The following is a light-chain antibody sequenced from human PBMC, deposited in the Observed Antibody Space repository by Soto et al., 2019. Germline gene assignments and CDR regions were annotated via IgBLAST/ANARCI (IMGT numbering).Light chain of an antibody. Sequence: DIQVTQSPSSLSASVGDSVTMTCRASQNINSYLNWYQQKPGKAPKLLIYAASSLQSGVPSRFSGSGSGTDFTLTISSLQPEDFATYYCQQSYSTPYTFGQGTKLEIK. V-gene: IGKV1-39*01. CDR1: QNINSY. CDR2: AAS. J-gene: IGKJ2*01. CDR3: QQSYSTPYT.